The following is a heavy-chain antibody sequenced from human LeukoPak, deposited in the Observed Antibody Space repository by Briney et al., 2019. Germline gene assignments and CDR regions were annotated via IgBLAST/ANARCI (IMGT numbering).Heavy chain of an antibody. V-gene: IGHV4-34*01. CDR2: INHSGGT. J-gene: IGHJ3*02. CDR1: GGSFSGYY. CDR3: ARAVGGAFDI. Sequence: SETLSLTCAVYGGSFSGYYWSWIRQPPGKGLEWIGEINHSGGTNYNPSLKSRVTISVDTSKNQFSLKLSSVTAADTAVYYCARAVGGAFDIWGQGTMVTVSS. D-gene: IGHD2-8*02.